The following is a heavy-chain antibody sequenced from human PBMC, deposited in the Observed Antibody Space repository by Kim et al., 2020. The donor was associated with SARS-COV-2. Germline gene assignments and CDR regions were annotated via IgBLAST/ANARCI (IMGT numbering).Heavy chain of an antibody. CDR2: ST. CDR3: ARVGSGWYFDY. D-gene: IGHD6-19*01. V-gene: IGHV4-61*02. J-gene: IGHJ4*02. Sequence: STNYNPSLKSRGTISLDTSKNHFSLRVRSVTAADTAVYYCARVGSGWYFDYWGQGALVTVSS.